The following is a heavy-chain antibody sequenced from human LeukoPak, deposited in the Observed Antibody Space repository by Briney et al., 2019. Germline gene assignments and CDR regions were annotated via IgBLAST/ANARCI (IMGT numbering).Heavy chain of an antibody. D-gene: IGHD1-26*01. Sequence: SETLSFTCTVSGVSLSSYSWNWIRQPAGRGLEWIGHIFASGTTSYNPSLKSRVTMSVDTSKNQFSLKVTSVTAADTAVYYCASSGGSSSFDYWGQGTLATVSS. J-gene: IGHJ4*02. CDR3: ASSGGSSSFDY. V-gene: IGHV4-4*07. CDR2: IFASGTT. CDR1: GVSLSSYS.